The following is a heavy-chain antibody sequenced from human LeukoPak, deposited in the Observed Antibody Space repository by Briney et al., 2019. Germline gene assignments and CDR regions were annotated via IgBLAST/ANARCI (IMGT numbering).Heavy chain of an antibody. V-gene: IGHV1-46*01. CDR3: AREGPETYNFDF. D-gene: IGHD1-14*01. Sequence: GASVKVSCKTSGYTFTNYYMHWVRQALGQGPEWMGITRPSSGRTSYPQKFQGRVTTTWDMSTSTFYMELSSLTSDDTAVYYCAREGPETYNFDFWGQGTLVTVSS. J-gene: IGHJ4*02. CDR1: GYTFTNYY. CDR2: TRPSSGRT.